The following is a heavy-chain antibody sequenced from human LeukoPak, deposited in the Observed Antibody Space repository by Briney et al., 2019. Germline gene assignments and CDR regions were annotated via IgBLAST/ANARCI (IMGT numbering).Heavy chain of an antibody. J-gene: IGHJ4*02. CDR3: ARKEWVPYYFDY. CDR2: IYYTGST. Sequence: SETLSLTCTVSGGSISSSSYFWGWIRQPPGKGLEWIGSIYYTGSTYYNPSLKSRVTISVDTSKNQFSLKLTSVTAADTAVYYCARKEWVPYYFDYWGQGTLVTVSS. CDR1: GGSISSSSYF. D-gene: IGHD3-3*01. V-gene: IGHV4-39*07.